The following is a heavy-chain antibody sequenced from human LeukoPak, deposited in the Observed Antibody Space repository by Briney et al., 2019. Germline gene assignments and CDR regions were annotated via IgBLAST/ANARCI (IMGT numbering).Heavy chain of an antibody. D-gene: IGHD2-21*02. CDR3: ASYPYCGGDCYSLDY. CDR2: IYSGGST. V-gene: IGHV3-66*01. CDR1: GFTVSSNY. Sequence: GGSLRLSCAASGFTVSSNYMSWVRQAPGKGLEWVSVIYSGGSTYYADSVKGRFTISRDNSKNTLYLQMNSLRAEDTAVYHCASYPYCGGDCYSLDYWGQGTLVTVSS. J-gene: IGHJ4*02.